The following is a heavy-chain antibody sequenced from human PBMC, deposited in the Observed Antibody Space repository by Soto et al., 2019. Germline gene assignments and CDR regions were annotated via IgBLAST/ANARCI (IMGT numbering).Heavy chain of an antibody. CDR1: GFTFSYG. V-gene: IGHV3-30*18. J-gene: IGHJ4*02. Sequence: VQLLESGGGLIQPGGSLRLSCAASGFTFSYGILWLRQAPGKGLEWVAYISYDSSNKFYGDSVKGRFTISRDNSKNTQFLQMNSLRAEDTAVYYCAKLVIGYCSGNTCDDYWGQGTLVAVSS. CDR2: ISYDSSNK. D-gene: IGHD2-15*01. CDR3: AKLVIGYCSGNTCDDY.